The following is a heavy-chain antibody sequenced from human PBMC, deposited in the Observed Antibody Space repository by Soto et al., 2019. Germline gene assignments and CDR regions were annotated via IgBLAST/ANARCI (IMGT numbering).Heavy chain of an antibody. D-gene: IGHD3-16*02. CDR3: ASSSLYGRDV. V-gene: IGHV4-30-4*01. Sequence: SGTLSLTCSGSCDAISSVDYYWSLIRHPPGKGLEWMGNIYYSRNTYYNPSLKSRLIISIDTYKKQFSLKVGSMTAADTAGYYCASSSLYGRDVWGQGTPVTVSS. CDR2: IYYSRNT. CDR1: CDAISSVDYY. J-gene: IGHJ6*01.